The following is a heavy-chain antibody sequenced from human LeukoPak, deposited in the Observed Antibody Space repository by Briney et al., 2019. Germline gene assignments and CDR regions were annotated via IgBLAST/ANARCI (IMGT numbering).Heavy chain of an antibody. V-gene: IGHV1-8*01. CDR2: MNPNSGNT. CDR3: ATPPPGDYDFWGVGY. Sequence: ASVKVSCKASGYTFTSYDINWVRQATGQGLEWMGWMNPNSGNTGYAQKFQGRVTITADESTSTAYMELSSLRSEDTAVYYCATPPPGDYDFWGVGYWGQGTLVTVSS. J-gene: IGHJ4*02. D-gene: IGHD3-3*01. CDR1: GYTFTSYD.